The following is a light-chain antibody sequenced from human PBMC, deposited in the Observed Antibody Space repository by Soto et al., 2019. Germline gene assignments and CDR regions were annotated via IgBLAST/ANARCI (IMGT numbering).Light chain of an antibody. Sequence: QSALTQPRSVSGSPGQSVAISCTGTTSDVGGYDYVSWDQQHPGKAPELIIFDVSKRPSGVPDRFSGSKSGNTASLTISGLQAEDEADYFCCSYAGDFYVFGSGTKLTVL. CDR1: TSDVGGYDY. J-gene: IGLJ1*01. V-gene: IGLV2-11*01. CDR2: DVS. CDR3: CSYAGDFYV.